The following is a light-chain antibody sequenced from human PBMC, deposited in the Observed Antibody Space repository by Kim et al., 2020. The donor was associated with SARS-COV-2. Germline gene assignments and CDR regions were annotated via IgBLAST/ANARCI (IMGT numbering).Light chain of an antibody. CDR2: GAS. V-gene: IGKV3-20*01. CDR3: QQYGGSPT. CDR1: QSVRSSS. J-gene: IGKJ1*01. Sequence: LSPGERAPPSCRASQSVRSSSLAWYQQKPGQAPRLLIYGASSRATGIPDRFSGSGSGTDFTLTISRLESEDSAVYYCQQYGGSPTFGQGTKVDIK.